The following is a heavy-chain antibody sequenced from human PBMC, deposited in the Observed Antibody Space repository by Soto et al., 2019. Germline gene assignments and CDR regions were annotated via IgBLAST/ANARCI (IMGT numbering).Heavy chain of an antibody. CDR1: NALVPSSTYT. CDR3: ARLNGYCISSSFFGHYAMDV. J-gene: IGHJ6*02. V-gene: IGHV4-39*01. Sequence: QLQLQESGPGLVKPSETLSLPCTVSNALVPSSTYTWGWIRQPPGKGLEWMGRIYHSGRTYYNPSHNSPVTSTVDTSKNHFSVKVTSVTAGDTAVYYCARLNGYCISSSFFGHYAMDVWGQGTTITVSS. CDR2: IYHSGRT. D-gene: IGHD2-2*01.